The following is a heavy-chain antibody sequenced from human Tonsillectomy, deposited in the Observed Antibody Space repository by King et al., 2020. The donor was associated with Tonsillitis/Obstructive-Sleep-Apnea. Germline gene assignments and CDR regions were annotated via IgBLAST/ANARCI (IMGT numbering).Heavy chain of an antibody. CDR2: IGTAGDP. D-gene: IGHD2-15*01. CDR1: GFTFSSYD. CDR3: AREFFYCSGGSCYSWFDP. Sequence: VQLVESGGGLVQPGGSLRLSCAASGFTFSSYDMHWVRQATGKGLEWVSAIGTAGDPYYPGSVKGRFTISRENAKNSLYLQMNSLRAGDTAVYYCAREFFYCSGGSCYSWFDPWGQGTLVTVSS. V-gene: IGHV3-13*05. J-gene: IGHJ5*02.